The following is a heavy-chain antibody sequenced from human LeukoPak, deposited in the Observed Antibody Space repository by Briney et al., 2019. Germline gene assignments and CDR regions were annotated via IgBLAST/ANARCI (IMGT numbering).Heavy chain of an antibody. J-gene: IGHJ4*02. CDR3: AREALAADVTVVVSLYYFDY. Sequence: PSETLSLTCTVSGGSISSYYWSWIRQPAGKGLEWIGRFYMTGSTKYNPSLKSRVTMSVDTSKNQFSLKLSSVTAADTAVYYCAREALAADVTVVVSLYYFDYWGQGTLVTVSS. CDR1: GGSISSYY. D-gene: IGHD3-22*01. CDR2: FYMTGST. V-gene: IGHV4-4*07.